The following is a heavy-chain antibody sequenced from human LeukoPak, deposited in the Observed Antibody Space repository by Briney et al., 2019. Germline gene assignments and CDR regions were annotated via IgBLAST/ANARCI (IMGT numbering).Heavy chain of an antibody. CDR3: AKNAWYCLDY. D-gene: IGHD6-13*01. J-gene: IGHJ4*02. V-gene: IGHV4-4*02. Sequence: SETLSLTCTVSGDSISNNIWWSWVRQPPGKVLEWIGEIFHSGSTNYNPSLKSRVTISLDKSKNQVALRVDSLTAADTAVYYCAKNAWYCLDYWGQGTLVTVSS. CDR2: IFHSGST. CDR1: GDSISNNIW.